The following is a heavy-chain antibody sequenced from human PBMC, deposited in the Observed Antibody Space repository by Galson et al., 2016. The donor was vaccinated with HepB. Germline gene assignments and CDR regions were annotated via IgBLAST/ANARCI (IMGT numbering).Heavy chain of an antibody. V-gene: IGHV4/OR15-8*01. Sequence: LSLTCAVSGDSISTGNWWSWVRQPPGKGLEWIGEIFHIGSPNYNPSLKSRVTISVDRSKNYFSLNLNSGTPEATAVYYCARFHFDNSGYYPCYFDFWGQGTLVTGSA. CDR3: ARFHFDNSGYYPCYFDF. J-gene: IGHJ4*03. CDR1: GDSISTGNW. D-gene: IGHD3-22*01. CDR2: IFHIGSP.